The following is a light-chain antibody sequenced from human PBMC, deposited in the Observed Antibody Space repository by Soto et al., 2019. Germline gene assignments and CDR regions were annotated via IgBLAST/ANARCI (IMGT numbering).Light chain of an antibody. CDR2: ATS. J-gene: IGKJ1*01. V-gene: IGKV1-9*01. CDR1: QGISSY. Sequence: DIQMTQSPSTLSASVGDRVTITCRASQGISSYLAWYQQKPGKAPKLLIYATSTLQSGVPARFSGSGSGTEFTLTISRLQPDDFATYYCQHYSSYSEAFGQGSKV. CDR3: QHYSSYSEA.